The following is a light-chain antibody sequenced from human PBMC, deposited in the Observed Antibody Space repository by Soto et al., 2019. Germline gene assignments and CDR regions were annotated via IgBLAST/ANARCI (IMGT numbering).Light chain of an antibody. J-gene: IGKJ1*01. Sequence: EIVLTQSPGSLSLSPGQRATLSCRASQSVDSTFFAWYQKKPGQAPRLLIYGASKRDTGVPDRFSGSGSGTALTLTISRLEPEDLAVYYCQQYMSSVTFGQGTKVEI. CDR2: GAS. V-gene: IGKV3-20*01. CDR3: QQYMSSVT. CDR1: QSVDSTF.